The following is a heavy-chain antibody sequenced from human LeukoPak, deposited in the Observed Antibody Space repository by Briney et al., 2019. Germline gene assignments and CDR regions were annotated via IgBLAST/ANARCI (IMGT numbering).Heavy chain of an antibody. D-gene: IGHD3-22*01. CDR1: GFTFSSYG. V-gene: IGHV3-23*01. Sequence: PGGSLRLSCAASGFTFSSYGMHWVRQAPGKGLEWVSAISGSGGSTYYADSVKGRFTISRDNSKNTLYLQMNSLRAEDTAVYYCAKAAYYYDSSGYLDYWGQGTLVTVSS. CDR2: ISGSGGST. CDR3: AKAAYYYDSSGYLDY. J-gene: IGHJ4*02.